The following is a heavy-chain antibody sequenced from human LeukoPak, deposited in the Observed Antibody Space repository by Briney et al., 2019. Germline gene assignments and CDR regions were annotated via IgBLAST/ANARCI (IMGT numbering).Heavy chain of an antibody. V-gene: IGHV3-9*01. J-gene: IGHJ4*02. CDR1: GFSFDDYA. CDR3: AKGYFDSSAYPPFDY. D-gene: IGHD3-22*01. Sequence: GGSLRLSCAASGFSFDDYAMHWVRQAPGKGLEWVSGISWNSGGIGYADSVEGRFTISRDNAKKSLYLQMNSLRPEDAALYYCAKGYFDSSAYPPFDYWGQGTLVTVSS. CDR2: ISWNSGGI.